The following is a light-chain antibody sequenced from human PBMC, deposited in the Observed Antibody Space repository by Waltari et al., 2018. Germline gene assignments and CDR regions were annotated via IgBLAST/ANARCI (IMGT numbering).Light chain of an antibody. CDR1: ESVSSSY. V-gene: IGKV3-20*01. J-gene: IGKJ1*01. Sequence: EIVLTQSPGTLSLSPGERATLSCRASESVSSSYLAWYQQKPGQAPRLLIYGASNRATGIPDRFSGSGSGTDFTLSISRLEPEDLAVYYCQQYVRSPETFGQGTRVEIK. CDR2: GAS. CDR3: QQYVRSPET.